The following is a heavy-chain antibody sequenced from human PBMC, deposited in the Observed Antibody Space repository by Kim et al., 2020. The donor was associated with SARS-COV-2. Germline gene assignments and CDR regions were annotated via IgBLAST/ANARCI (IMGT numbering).Heavy chain of an antibody. J-gene: IGHJ3*02. CDR2: ISSSGSTI. D-gene: IGHD2-2*01. CDR3: AREPPLPATANDAFDI. Sequence: GGSLRLSCAASGFTFSSYEMNWVRQAPGKGLEWVSYISSSGSTIYYADSVKGRFTISRDYAKNSLYLQMNSLRAEDTAVYYCAREPPLPATANDAFDIWGQGTMVTVSS. V-gene: IGHV3-48*03. CDR1: GFTFSSYE.